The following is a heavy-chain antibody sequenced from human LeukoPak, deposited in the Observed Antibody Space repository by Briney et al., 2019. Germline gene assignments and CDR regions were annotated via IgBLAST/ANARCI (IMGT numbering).Heavy chain of an antibody. D-gene: IGHD3-10*01. CDR2: INSDASSP. V-gene: IGHV3-74*03. CDR3: ARERFYIPDV. Sequence: GGSLRLSCPPSGFSFSTSWMHWVRQVPGKGLVWVSLINSDASSPTYADSVKGRFTIYRDNAKNTVYLQMNILTPEDTAVYYCARERFYIPDVWGKGTTVTVSS. J-gene: IGHJ6*04. CDR1: GFSFSTSW.